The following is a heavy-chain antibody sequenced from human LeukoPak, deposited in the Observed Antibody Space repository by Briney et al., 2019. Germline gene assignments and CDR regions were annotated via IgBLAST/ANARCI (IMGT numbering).Heavy chain of an antibody. Sequence: ASVKVSRKTSGYTFTGYYMHWVRQAPGQGLEWMGWINPNSGDTKYAQRFQDRVTMTRDTSITTAYMELSGLRSDDTALYYCARGSEVGATQKNALDIWGQGTMVTVSS. CDR2: INPNSGDT. J-gene: IGHJ3*02. CDR3: ARGSEVGATQKNALDI. V-gene: IGHV1-2*02. D-gene: IGHD1-26*01. CDR1: GYTFTGYY.